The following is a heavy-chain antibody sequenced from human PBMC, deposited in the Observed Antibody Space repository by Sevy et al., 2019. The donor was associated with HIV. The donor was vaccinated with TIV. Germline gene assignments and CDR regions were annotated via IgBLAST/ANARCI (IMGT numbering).Heavy chain of an antibody. Sequence: ASVKDSCKASGYTFTGDYLHWVRQAPGQGLEWMGRVYPNSGGTNYAQKFQGRVTMTRDTSISTAYMELNRLTSDDTAVYYCARDGGGGTTNSGMDVWGQGTTVTVSS. V-gene: IGHV1-2*06. CDR3: ARDGGGGTTNSGMDV. CDR2: VYPNSGGT. CDR1: GYTFTGDY. J-gene: IGHJ6*02. D-gene: IGHD1-7*01.